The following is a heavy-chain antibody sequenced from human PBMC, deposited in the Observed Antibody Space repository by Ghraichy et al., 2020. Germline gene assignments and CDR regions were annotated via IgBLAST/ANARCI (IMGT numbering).Heavy chain of an antibody. D-gene: IGHD3-3*01. CDR2: FSSSSNTI. CDR1: GFTFSSYT. CDR3: ARSLFDDIPGDAFDI. V-gene: IGHV3-48*01. Sequence: GGSLRLSCEGYGFTFSSYTMNWVRQAPGKGLEWVSYFSSSSNTIKYADSVKGRFTISRDNAKFSLFLQMNNLRAEDTATYYCARSLFDDIPGDAFDIWGQGTTVTVSS. J-gene: IGHJ3*02.